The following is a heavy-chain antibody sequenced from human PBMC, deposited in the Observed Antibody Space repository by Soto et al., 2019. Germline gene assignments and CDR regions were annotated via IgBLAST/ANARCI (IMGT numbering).Heavy chain of an antibody. V-gene: IGHV3-23*01. D-gene: IGHD5-12*01. CDR3: KRDVVASSPPGADY. CDR1: GFTFSFYP. CDR2: IKAAGQDA. J-gene: IGHJ4*02. Sequence: GGSLRLSCAGSGFTFSFYPMSWVRQAPGKGPEWVAAIKAAGQDAYYADSVKGRFTISRDNSKDTLYLQMNSLTVEDTAMYYCKRDVVASSPPGADYWGQGTQVTVSS.